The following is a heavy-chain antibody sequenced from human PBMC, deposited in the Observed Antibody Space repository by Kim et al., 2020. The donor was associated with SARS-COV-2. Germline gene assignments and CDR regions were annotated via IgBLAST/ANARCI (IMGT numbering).Heavy chain of an antibody. V-gene: IGHV3-30*18. J-gene: IGHJ4*02. CDR3: VKEAAFPTVVVDYYFDY. CDR2: VSYEGRKT. Sequence: GGSLRLSCVASGFNFSNYGMHWVRQAPGKGLEWVGIVSYEGRKTYYAGSVKGRFTISRDNSKNTLYLQMNSLRAEDTARYFCVKEAAFPTVVVDYYFDYWGQGTLVTVSS. CDR1: GFNFSNYG. D-gene: IGHD2-15*01.